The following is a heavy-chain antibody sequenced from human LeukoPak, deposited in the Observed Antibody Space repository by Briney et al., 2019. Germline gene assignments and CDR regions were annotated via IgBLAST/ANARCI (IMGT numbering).Heavy chain of an antibody. V-gene: IGHV4-30-2*01. CDR1: GGSISSGGYS. Sequence: PSETLSLTCAVSGGSISSGGYSWSWIRQPPGKGLEWIGYIYHSGSTYYNPSLKSRATISVDTSKNQFSLKLSSVTAADTAVYYCARERELPLGWFDPWGQGTLVTVSS. J-gene: IGHJ5*02. D-gene: IGHD1-26*01. CDR2: IYHSGST. CDR3: ARERELPLGWFDP.